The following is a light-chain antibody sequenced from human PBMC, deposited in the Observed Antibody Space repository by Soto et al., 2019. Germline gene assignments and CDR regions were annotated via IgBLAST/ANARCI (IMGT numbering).Light chain of an antibody. Sequence: QSVLTQAPSVSGAPGQRVTISCTGSSSNIGAGYDVHWYQQLPGTAPKLLIYGNSNRPSGVPDRFSGSKSGISASLAITGLQAEDEADYYCQSYDMSLSGSVFGTGTKLTVL. CDR1: SSNIGAGYD. J-gene: IGLJ1*01. CDR3: QSYDMSLSGSV. V-gene: IGLV1-40*01. CDR2: GNS.